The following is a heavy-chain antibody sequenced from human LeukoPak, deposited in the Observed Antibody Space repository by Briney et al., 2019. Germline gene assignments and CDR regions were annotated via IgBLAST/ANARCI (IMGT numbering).Heavy chain of an antibody. CDR2: ISYDGTNK. CDR1: GFTFSIYA. J-gene: IGHJ4*02. D-gene: IGHD5-12*01. V-gene: IGHV3-30*03. Sequence: QPGGSLRLSCAASGFTFSIYAMHWVRQAPGKGLEWVAVISYDGTNKYYGDSVKGRFTISRDNSKNTLYLQMNSLRAEDTAVYYCARAAGGYSGYDSPFDYWGQGTLVTVSS. CDR3: ARAAGGYSGYDSPFDY.